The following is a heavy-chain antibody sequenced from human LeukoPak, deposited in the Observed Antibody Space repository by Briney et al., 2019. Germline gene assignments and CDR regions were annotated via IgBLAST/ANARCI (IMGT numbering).Heavy chain of an antibody. V-gene: IGHV3-48*01. CDR3: AREVGTPQAFDI. CDR1: RFTFSYYG. J-gene: IGHJ3*02. CDR2: ISSSSTTI. D-gene: IGHD1-26*01. Sequence: PGGSLRLSCAASRFTFSYYGVNWVRQAPGKGLEWVSYISSSSTTIYYAESVRGRITISRDNAKNSLYLQMNSLKAEDTAIYYCAREVGTPQAFDIWGQGTMVTVSS.